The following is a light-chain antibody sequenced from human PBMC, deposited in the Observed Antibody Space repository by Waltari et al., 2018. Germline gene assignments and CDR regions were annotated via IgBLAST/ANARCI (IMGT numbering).Light chain of an antibody. CDR2: SVT. J-gene: IGLJ2*01. CDR3: SSYAGSDTYIL. CDR1: RGDVCGYSH. Sequence: QSALTQPRSVSGSPGQSVTISCTGTRGDVCGYSHVSWYQQYPGKAPKLLIYSVTRRPSGVPDRFSGSRSGNTASLTISGLQPEDEADYYCSSYAGSDTYILFGGGTKLTVL. V-gene: IGLV2-11*01.